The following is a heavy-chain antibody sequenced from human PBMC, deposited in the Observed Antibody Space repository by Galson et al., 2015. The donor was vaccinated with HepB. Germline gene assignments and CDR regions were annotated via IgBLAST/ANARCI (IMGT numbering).Heavy chain of an antibody. CDR1: GFTFNNYV. J-gene: IGHJ4*02. D-gene: IGHD6-13*01. Sequence: SLRLSCAASGFTFNNYVMNWVRQSPGKGLEWVSSISGSGGSTYYAGSVEGRFTISRDNSRNTVFLQMNRLRAEDTAVYYCAKNSGSNWFVPYHFDSWGQGTLVTVSS. CDR2: ISGSGGST. CDR3: AKNSGSNWFVPYHFDS. V-gene: IGHV3-23*01.